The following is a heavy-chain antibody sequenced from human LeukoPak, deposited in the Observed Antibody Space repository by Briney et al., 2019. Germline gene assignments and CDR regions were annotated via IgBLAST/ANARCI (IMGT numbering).Heavy chain of an antibody. CDR2: ISGSGGST. CDR1: GFTFSSYA. Sequence: GGSLGLSCAASGFTFSSYAMSWVRQAPGKGLEWVSAISGSGGSTYYADSVKGRFTISRDNSKNTLYLQMNSLRAEDTAVYYCAKSGAARQYYFDYWGQGTLVTVSS. V-gene: IGHV3-23*01. J-gene: IGHJ4*02. CDR3: AKSGAARQYYFDY. D-gene: IGHD6-6*01.